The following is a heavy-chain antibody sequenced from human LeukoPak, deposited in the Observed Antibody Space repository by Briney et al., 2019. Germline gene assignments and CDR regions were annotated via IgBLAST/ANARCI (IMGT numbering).Heavy chain of an antibody. V-gene: IGHV4-59*01. D-gene: IGHD1-26*01. CDR1: GGSISSYY. CDR2: IYYSGST. J-gene: IGHJ3*02. Sequence: NPSETLSLKCTVSGGSISSYYWSWIRQPPGKGLEWIGYIYYSGSTNYNPSLKSRVTISVDTSKNQFSLKLSSVTAADTAVYYCASGRELLPGAFDIWGQGTMVTVSS. CDR3: ASGRELLPGAFDI.